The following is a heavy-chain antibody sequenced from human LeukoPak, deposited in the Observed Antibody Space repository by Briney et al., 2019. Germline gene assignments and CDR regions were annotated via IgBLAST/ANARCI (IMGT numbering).Heavy chain of an antibody. Sequence: PSETLSLTCTVSGGSISSYYWSWIRQPPGKGLEWIGYIYYSGSTNYNPSLKSRVTISVDTSKNQFSLKLSSVTAADTAVYYCARVEGPMTQGASDIWGQGTMVTVSS. CDR1: GGSISSYY. D-gene: IGHD3-22*01. J-gene: IGHJ3*02. CDR2: IYYSGST. CDR3: ARVEGPMTQGASDI. V-gene: IGHV4-59*12.